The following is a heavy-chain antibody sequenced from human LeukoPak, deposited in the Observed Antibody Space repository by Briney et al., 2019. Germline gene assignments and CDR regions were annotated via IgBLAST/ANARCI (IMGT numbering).Heavy chain of an antibody. CDR3: VRDFTNIRGGGYFDN. CDR2: IWFDGGKI. V-gene: IGHV3-33*01. Sequence: GRSLRLSCAASGFPFSSYVMHWLRQAPCKGLEWVAVIWFDGGKIYYADSVKGRFTISRDNSKNTLYLQMNSLRAEDTAVYHCVRDFTNIRGGGYFDNWGQGTLVTVSS. J-gene: IGHJ4*02. D-gene: IGHD2/OR15-2a*01. CDR1: GFPFSSYV.